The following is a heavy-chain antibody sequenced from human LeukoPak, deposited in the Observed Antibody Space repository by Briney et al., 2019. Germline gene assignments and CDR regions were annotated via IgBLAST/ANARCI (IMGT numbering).Heavy chain of an antibody. CDR3: ARSLWFGEYIGGMENQYYGMDV. CDR2: VSDYNGNT. J-gene: IGHJ6*02. V-gene: IGHV1-18*01. D-gene: IGHD3-10*01. Sequence: GASVKVSCKASGYTFLNYGISWVRQAPGRGLEWMGWVSDYNGNTKYAQNLQGRVTMTTDTSTSTGYMELRSLRSDDTAVYYCARSLWFGEYIGGMENQYYGMDVWGQGTTVTVSS. CDR1: GYTFLNYG.